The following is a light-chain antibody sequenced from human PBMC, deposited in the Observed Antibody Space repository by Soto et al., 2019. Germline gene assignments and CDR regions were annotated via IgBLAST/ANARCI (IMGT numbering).Light chain of an antibody. J-gene: IGLJ1*01. CDR1: SSDVGGYNY. V-gene: IGLV2-11*01. CDR3: SSYAGSYTSYV. CDR2: EVS. Sequence: QSVLAQPASVSGSPGQSITISCTGTSSDVGGYNYVSWYQQHPGKAPKLMIYEVSNRPSGVPDRFSGSKSGNTATLTISGLQAEDGSDYYCSSYAGSYTSYVFGTGTKVTVL.